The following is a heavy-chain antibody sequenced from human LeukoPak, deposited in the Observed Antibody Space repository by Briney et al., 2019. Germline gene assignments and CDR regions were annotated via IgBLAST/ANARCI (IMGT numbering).Heavy chain of an antibody. CDR2: FNPTGVGS. CDR3: AKVAFDSSGYQYYSDS. V-gene: IGHV1-2*02. CDR1: GYTFTDYY. J-gene: IGHJ4*02. D-gene: IGHD3-22*01. Sequence: GASVKVSCKASGYTFTDYYMHWVRQVPGQGLEWVGWFNPTGVGSHLAQKFQGRVALTMDASINTAYLDVIRLRSDDTAFYYCAKVAFDSSGYQYYSDSWGQGSLVTVSS.